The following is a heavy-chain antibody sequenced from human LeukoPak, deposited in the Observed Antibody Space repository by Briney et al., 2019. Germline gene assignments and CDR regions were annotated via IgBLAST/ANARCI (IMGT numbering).Heavy chain of an antibody. D-gene: IGHD3-22*01. CDR3: ARGSITITMIVVVIPDAFDI. J-gene: IGHJ3*02. V-gene: IGHV3-30*02. CDR2: IRYDGSKK. Sequence: GGSLRLSCAASGFIFSSYGMHWVRQAPGKGLEWVAFIRYDGSKKYYADSVKGRFTISRDNSKSTLYLQMNSLRAEDTAVYYCARGSITITMIVVVIPDAFDIWGQGTMVTVSS. CDR1: GFIFSSYG.